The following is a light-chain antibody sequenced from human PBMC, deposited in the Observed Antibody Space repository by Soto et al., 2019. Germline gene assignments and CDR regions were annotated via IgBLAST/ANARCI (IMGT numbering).Light chain of an antibody. J-gene: IGLJ1*01. V-gene: IGLV2-14*01. CDR3: CSYAGNYTVYV. CDR1: SSDVGGYNY. CDR2: EVS. Sequence: QSALTQPASVSGSPGQSITISCTGTSSDVGGYNYVSWYQQHPGKAPKLMIYEVSNRPSGVSNRFSGSKSGNTASLTISGLQAEDEADYYCCSYAGNYTVYVFGTGTKVTVL.